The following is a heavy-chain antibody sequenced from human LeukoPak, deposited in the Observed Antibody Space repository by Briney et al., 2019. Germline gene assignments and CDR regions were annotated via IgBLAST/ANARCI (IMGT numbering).Heavy chain of an antibody. J-gene: IGHJ3*02. CDR3: ARVFRDSSGYYFDAFDI. D-gene: IGHD3-22*01. CDR2: IYTSGST. CDR1: GGSFSGYY. Sequence: SETLSLTCAVYGGSFSGYYWSWIRQPPGKGLEWIGRIYTSGSTNYNPSLKSRVTMSVDPSKNQFSLKLSSVTAADTAVYYCARVFRDSSGYYFDAFDIWGQGTIVTVSS. V-gene: IGHV4-59*10.